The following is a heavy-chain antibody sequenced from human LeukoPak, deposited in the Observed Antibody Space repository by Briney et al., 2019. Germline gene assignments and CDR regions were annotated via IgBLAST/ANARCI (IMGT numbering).Heavy chain of an antibody. V-gene: IGHV3-7*05. J-gene: IGHJ5*02. CDR3: ARASDPWLQLT. D-gene: IGHD5-24*01. Sequence: GGSRRLSCAPSGFTFSNYWMIWVRQAPGKGLEWVGNIKQDGSEKRYADSVRGRFSISRNNAQTSLYLQMNSLRAEDTAVYYCARASDPWLQLTWGQGTLVTVSS. CDR2: IKQDGSEK. CDR1: GFTFSNYW.